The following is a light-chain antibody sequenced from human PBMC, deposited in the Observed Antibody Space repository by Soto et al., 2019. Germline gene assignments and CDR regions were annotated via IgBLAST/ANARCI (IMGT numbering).Light chain of an antibody. CDR1: SSDVGSYNY. CDR2: EVR. V-gene: IGLV2-14*01. Sequence: QSALTQPASVSGSPGQSISVPCTGTSSDVGSYNYVSWYQQHPDKAPKLVIFEVRHRPAGVSNRFSGSKSGNTASLTISGLQAEDEAYYFCSSYTNITTFEIFGGGTKLTVL. CDR3: SSYTNITTFEI. J-gene: IGLJ2*01.